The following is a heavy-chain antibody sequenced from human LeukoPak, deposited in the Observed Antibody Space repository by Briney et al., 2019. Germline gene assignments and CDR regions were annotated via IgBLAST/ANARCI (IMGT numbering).Heavy chain of an antibody. CDR3: ARVPRGRAPSHFDY. CDR1: GGSFSGYY. Sequence: PSETLSLTCAVYGGSFSGYYWSWIRQPPGKGLEWIGEINHSGSTNYNPSLKSRVTISVDTSKNQFSLKLRSVTAADTAVYYCARVPRGRAPSHFDYWGQGTLVTVSS. V-gene: IGHV4-34*01. D-gene: IGHD4/OR15-4a*01. J-gene: IGHJ4*02. CDR2: INHSGST.